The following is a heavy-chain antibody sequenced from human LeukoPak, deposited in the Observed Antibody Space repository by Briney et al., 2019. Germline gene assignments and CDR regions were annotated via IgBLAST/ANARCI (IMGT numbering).Heavy chain of an antibody. V-gene: IGHV3-21*06. CDR2: ISSSSSFI. CDR1: GFXFSSYT. Sequence: GGSLRLSCAASGFXFSSYTMNWVRQAPGKGLEWVSSISSSSSFIYYTDSVKGRFIISRDNAKNSLYLQMNSLRAEDTAVYYCARGPPYDCFDSWGQGTVVTVAS. CDR3: ARGPPYDCFDS. D-gene: IGHD4-17*01. J-gene: IGHJ4*02.